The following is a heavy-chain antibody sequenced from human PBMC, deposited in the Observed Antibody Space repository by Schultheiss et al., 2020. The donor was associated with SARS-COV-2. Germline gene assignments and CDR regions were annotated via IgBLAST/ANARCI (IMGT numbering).Heavy chain of an antibody. V-gene: IGHV3-48*04. Sequence: GGSLRLSCAASGFTFSNAWMSWVRQAPGKGLEWVSYISSSSSTIYYADSVKGRFTISRDNAKNSLYLQMNSLRAEDTALYYCAKDSGYAEFDYWGQGTLVTVSS. J-gene: IGHJ4*02. D-gene: IGHD5-12*01. CDR1: GFTFSNAW. CDR3: AKDSGYAEFDY. CDR2: ISSSSSTI.